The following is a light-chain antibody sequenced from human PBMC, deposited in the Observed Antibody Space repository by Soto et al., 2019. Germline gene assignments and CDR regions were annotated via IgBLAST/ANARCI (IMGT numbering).Light chain of an antibody. V-gene: IGLV2-14*03. J-gene: IGLJ1*01. CDR1: SDDIGAYDY. CDR3: SSYTSSSTV. CDR2: EVN. Sequence: QSALTQPASVSGSPGQSITLSCIGSSDDIGAYDYVSWYQQHPLKAPKLLIYEVNARPSGISDRFSGSKSGLTASLTISEVQSEDEAVYFCSSYTSSSTVFGTGTKLTVL.